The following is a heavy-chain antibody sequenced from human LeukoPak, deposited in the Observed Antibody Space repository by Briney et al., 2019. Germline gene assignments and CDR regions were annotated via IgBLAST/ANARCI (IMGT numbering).Heavy chain of an antibody. J-gene: IGHJ3*02. D-gene: IGHD3-22*01. CDR1: GYTFTGYY. V-gene: IGHV1-2*02. CDR2: ISPNSGGT. Sequence: ASVKVSCKASGYTFTGYYMHWVRQAPGQGLEWMGWISPNSGGTNYAQKFQGRVTMTRDTSISTAYMELSRLRSDDTAVYYCARGFDYYDSSGYSLDIWGQGTMVTVSS. CDR3: ARGFDYYDSSGYSLDI.